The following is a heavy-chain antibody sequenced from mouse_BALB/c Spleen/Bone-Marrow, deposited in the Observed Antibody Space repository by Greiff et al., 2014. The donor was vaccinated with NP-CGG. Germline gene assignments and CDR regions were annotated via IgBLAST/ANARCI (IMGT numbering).Heavy chain of an antibody. J-gene: IGHJ2*01. V-gene: IGHV1-4*02. CDR2: INPSSGYT. CDR3: ARSYGNYLYFDY. CDR1: GYTFTSYT. D-gene: IGHD2-10*02. Sequence: VQLQQSAAELARPGASVKMSCKAPGYTFTSYTMHWVKQRPGQGLEWIGYINPSSGYTEYIQKFKDKTTLTADKSSSSAYMQLSSLKSEDSAVYYCARSYGNYLYFDYWGQGTALTVSS.